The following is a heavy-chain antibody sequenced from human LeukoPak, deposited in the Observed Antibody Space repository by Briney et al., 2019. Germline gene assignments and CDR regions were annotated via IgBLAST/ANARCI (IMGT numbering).Heavy chain of an antibody. D-gene: IGHD3-10*01. CDR3: ARDSPRRWGGSGSSYIPFDY. CDR1: GFTFSSYW. V-gene: IGHV3-74*01. Sequence: PGGSLRLSCAASGFTFSSYWMHWVRQAPGKGLVWVSRINTDGSSTSYADSVKGRFTISRDNAKSTLYLQMNSLRAEDTAVYYCARDSPRRWGGSGSSYIPFDYWGQGTLVTVSS. J-gene: IGHJ4*02. CDR2: INTDGSST.